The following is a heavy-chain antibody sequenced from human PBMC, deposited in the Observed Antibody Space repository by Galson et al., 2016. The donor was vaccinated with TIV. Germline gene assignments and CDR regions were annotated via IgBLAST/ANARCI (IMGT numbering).Heavy chain of an antibody. J-gene: IGHJ4*02. Sequence: LRLSCAASGFTFGSYGMHWVRQAPGKGLEWVAGLWYDGGNRIYAESVKGRFTISRENSKNTVYLQMSSLRDEDTAVCYCAREFSETSFDYWGQGTLVSVSS. CDR1: GFTFGSYG. V-gene: IGHV3-33*01. CDR2: LWYDGGNR. D-gene: IGHD6-25*01. CDR3: AREFSETSFDY.